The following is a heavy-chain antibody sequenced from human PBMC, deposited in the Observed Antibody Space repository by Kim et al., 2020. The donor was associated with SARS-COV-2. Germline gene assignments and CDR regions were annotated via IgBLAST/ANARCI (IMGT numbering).Heavy chain of an antibody. V-gene: IGHV3-30*04. CDR2: ISDDGSNT. CDR1: GFTFSSYA. J-gene: IGHJ4*02. D-gene: IGHD3-10*01. Sequence: GGSLRLSCAASGFTFSSYAMHWVRQAPGKGLEWVAGISDDGSNTYYADSVKGRFTISRDNSKNTLYLQMNSLRAEDTAVYYCARATGSGGHIDYWGQGALVTVSS. CDR3: ARATGSGGHIDY.